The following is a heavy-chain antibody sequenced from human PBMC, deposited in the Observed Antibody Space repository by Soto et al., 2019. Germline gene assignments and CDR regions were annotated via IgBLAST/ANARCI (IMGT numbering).Heavy chain of an antibody. V-gene: IGHV1-46*01. CDR3: ASFLGAVAENN. CDR2: INPSGGIT. Sequence: ASVKVSCKASGYTFTRYYMHWVRQAPGQGLEWMGVINPSGGITNYAPKFQGRVTMTRDTSTSTDYMELSSLRFEDTAVYYCASFLGAVAENNWGQGSLVTVSS. CDR1: GYTFTRYY. J-gene: IGHJ4*02. D-gene: IGHD6-19*01.